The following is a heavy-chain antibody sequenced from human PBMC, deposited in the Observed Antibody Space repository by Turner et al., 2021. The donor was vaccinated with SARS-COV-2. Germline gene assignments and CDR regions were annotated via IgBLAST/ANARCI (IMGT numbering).Heavy chain of an antibody. CDR1: GFTFSNYG. CDR2: ISYDGSNK. CDR3: VKGGSGWSMEFDY. J-gene: IGHJ4*01. D-gene: IGHD6-19*01. V-gene: IGHV3-30*18. Sequence: QVQLVESGGGVFQPGRSLRLVCAASGFTFSNYGMFWARQAPGKGLEWVALISYDGSNKNYADSVKGRFTISRDNSKNTLFLQMYSLRAEDKAVYYCVKGGSGWSMEFDYWGHGTLVTVSS.